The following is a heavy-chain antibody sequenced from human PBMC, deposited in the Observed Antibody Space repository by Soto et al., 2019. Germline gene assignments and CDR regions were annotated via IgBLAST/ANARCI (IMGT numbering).Heavy chain of an antibody. J-gene: IGHJ6*02. V-gene: IGHV3-49*04. D-gene: IGHD2-15*01. Sequence: PVGSLRLSCTASGFTFGDYAMSWVRRAPGKGLEWVGFIRSKAYGGTTEYAASVKGRFTISRDDSKSIAYLQMNSLKTEDTAVYYCTRAPYCSGGSCPHYYYYYGMDVWGQGTTVTVSS. CDR1: GFTFGDYA. CDR3: TRAPYCSGGSCPHYYYYYGMDV. CDR2: IRSKAYGGTT.